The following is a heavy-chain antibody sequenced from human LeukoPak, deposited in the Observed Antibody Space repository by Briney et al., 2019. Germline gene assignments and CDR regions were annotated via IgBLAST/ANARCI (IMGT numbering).Heavy chain of an antibody. Sequence: SSEPLTLTCAVYGGSLSGYYGSGIRQPPGKGLEWIGEINHSGSTSYNPSLKSRVTISINTSKNQFSLKLSSVTAADTAVFYCARRVWFGESSHWSFDPWGRGTLVTVSS. CDR2: INHSGST. CDR3: ARRVWFGESSHWSFDP. V-gene: IGHV4-34*01. D-gene: IGHD3-10*01. CDR1: GGSLSGYY. J-gene: IGHJ2*01.